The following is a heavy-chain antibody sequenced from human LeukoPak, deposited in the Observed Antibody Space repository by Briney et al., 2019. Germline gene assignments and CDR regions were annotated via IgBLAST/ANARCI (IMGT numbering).Heavy chain of an antibody. Sequence: PSETLSLTCTVSGGSICSSSSYWGWIRQPPGLGLEWIGSIYYSGSTYYTPSLKSRVTLSVAPSKNQFSLKVSSVAASDTAVYYCFSYESSAYGIDVWGRGTLVTVSS. CDR3: FSYESSAYGIDV. CDR1: GGSICSSSSY. J-gene: IGHJ2*01. V-gene: IGHV4-39*01. CDR2: IYYSGST. D-gene: IGHD3-22*01.